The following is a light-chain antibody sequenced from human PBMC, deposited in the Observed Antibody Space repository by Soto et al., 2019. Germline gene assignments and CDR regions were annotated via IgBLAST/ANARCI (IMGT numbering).Light chain of an antibody. J-gene: IGKJ5*01. CDR2: DAS. V-gene: IGKV3-11*01. CDR1: QSVSTY. Sequence: DIVLTQSPATLSLSPGERATLSCWASQSVSTYLAWYQQKPGQAPRLLIYDASSRATGIPARFRGSGSGTDFTLTISSVEPGDFAVYYCQQRSNWITFGQGTRLEIK. CDR3: QQRSNWIT.